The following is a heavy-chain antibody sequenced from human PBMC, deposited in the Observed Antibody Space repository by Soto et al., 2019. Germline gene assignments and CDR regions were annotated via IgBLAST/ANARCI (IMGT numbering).Heavy chain of an antibody. V-gene: IGHV3-23*01. CDR1: GFTFSSYA. Sequence: GGSLALSCAASGFTFSSYAMSCVRQAPGKGLEWVSTLIGGHYGTSYSYSVKGRFTVSRDNSKNCLYLQMNSLGVEDTAMYFCAKGKSTGDIDWFDPWGQGSLVTVSS. D-gene: IGHD3-10*01. CDR3: AKGKSTGDIDWFDP. J-gene: IGHJ5*02. CDR2: LIGGHYGT.